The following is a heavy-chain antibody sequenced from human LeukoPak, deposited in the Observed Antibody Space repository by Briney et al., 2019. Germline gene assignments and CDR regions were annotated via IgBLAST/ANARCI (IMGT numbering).Heavy chain of an antibody. CDR2: INVGNGNT. Sequence: ASVKVSCKASGYTFTGYAMHWVRQAPGQRLEWMGWINVGNGNTKYSQKFQGRVTITRDTSASTAYMELSSLRSEDTAVYYCARPRYSGSYLFDYWGQGTLVNVSS. D-gene: IGHD1-26*01. CDR3: ARPRYSGSYLFDY. J-gene: IGHJ4*02. CDR1: GYTFTGYA. V-gene: IGHV1-3*01.